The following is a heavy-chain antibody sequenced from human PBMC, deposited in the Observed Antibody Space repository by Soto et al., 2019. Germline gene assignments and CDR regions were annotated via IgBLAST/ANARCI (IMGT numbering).Heavy chain of an antibody. V-gene: IGHV3-11*01. CDR2: ISSSGSTI. CDR3: ARGRGYQYGMEV. Sequence: LGLSXAASVFSFSDYYSSWILQAPGKWLEWVSYISSSGSTIYYADSVKGRFTISSDNAKNSLYLKMKSLRAEDTAVYYCARGRGYQYGMEVWGPGTTV. D-gene: IGHD3-22*01. J-gene: IGHJ6*01. CDR1: VFSFSDYY.